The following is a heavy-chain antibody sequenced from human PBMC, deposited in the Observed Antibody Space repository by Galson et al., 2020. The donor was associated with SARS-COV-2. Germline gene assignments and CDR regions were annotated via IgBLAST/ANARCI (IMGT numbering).Heavy chain of an antibody. CDR3: ARDATLLVTLYQFDD. CDR1: GFTFSNYH. J-gene: IGHJ4*02. CDR2: MSYDGSDI. V-gene: IGHV3-30*01. D-gene: IGHD2-2*01. Sequence: GESLKIYSAASGFTFSNYHMHWVRRAPGRGLEWLAVMSYDGSDIYYADSVKGRFTISRDNSNNNLYLQMNVVRHEDTALYYCARDATLLVTLYQFDDWGQGTQVTVSS.